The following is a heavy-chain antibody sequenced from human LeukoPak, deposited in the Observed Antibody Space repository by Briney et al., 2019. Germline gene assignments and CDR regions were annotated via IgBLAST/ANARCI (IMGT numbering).Heavy chain of an antibody. D-gene: IGHD2-15*01. Sequence: GGSLRLSCAASGISFRNYAMSWVRQAPGKGLEWVSAISGSGGSTYYADSVKGRFTISRDNSKNTLYLQMNSLRAEDTAVYYCAKEAGVATISDAFDIWGQGTMVTVSS. CDR2: ISGSGGST. CDR1: GISFRNYA. CDR3: AKEAGVATISDAFDI. V-gene: IGHV3-23*01. J-gene: IGHJ3*02.